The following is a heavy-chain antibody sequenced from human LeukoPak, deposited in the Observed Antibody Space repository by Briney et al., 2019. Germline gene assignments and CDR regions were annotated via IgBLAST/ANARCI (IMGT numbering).Heavy chain of an antibody. Sequence: GAAVKVSCKASGYPFDNLGLTWVRQAPGQGLEWMGWISAYNGNTHYAQKFRGRLTTTTDTSTTTAYLELRSLKSDDTAVYYCARDRLGGDLTGESLYWGQGTLVTVSS. J-gene: IGHJ4*02. CDR1: GYPFDNLG. V-gene: IGHV1-18*01. CDR2: ISAYNGNT. CDR3: ARDRLGGDLTGESLY. D-gene: IGHD4-17*01.